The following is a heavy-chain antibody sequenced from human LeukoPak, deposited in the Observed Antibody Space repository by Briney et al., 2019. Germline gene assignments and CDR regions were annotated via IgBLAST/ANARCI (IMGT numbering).Heavy chain of an antibody. CDR3: ADLDCRGGSCYLDY. CDR1: GGTFSSYT. J-gene: IGHJ4*02. CDR2: IIPILGIA. Sequence: ASVKVSCKASGGTFSSYTISWVRQPPGQGLEWMGRIIPILGIANYAQKFQGRVTITADKSTSTAYVELSSLRSEDTAVYYCADLDCRGGSCYLDYWGQGTLVTVSS. V-gene: IGHV1-69*02. D-gene: IGHD2-15*01.